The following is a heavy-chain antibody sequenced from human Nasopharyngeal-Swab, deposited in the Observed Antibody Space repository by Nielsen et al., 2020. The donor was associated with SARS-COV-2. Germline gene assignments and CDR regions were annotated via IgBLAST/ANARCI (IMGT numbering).Heavy chain of an antibody. CDR1: GFTFSSYS. Sequence: GESLKISCAASGFTFSSYSMNWVRPAPGKGLEWVSSISSSSSYIYYADSVKGRFTISRDNAKNSLYLQMNSLRAEDTAVYYCARDQSGSYHKAFDIWGQGTMVTVSS. CDR2: ISSSSSYI. J-gene: IGHJ3*02. D-gene: IGHD1-26*01. V-gene: IGHV3-21*01. CDR3: ARDQSGSYHKAFDI.